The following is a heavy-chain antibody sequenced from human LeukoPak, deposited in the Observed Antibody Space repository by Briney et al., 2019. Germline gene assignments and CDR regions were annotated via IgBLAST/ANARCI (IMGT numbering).Heavy chain of an antibody. CDR1: GGSFSGYY. D-gene: IGHD3-10*01. V-gene: IGHV4-34*01. Sequence: PSETLSLTCAVSGGSFSGYYWSWLRQTPGKGLEWIGEINHRGNTIYNPSLKSRVSMSVDTSKNQFSLKLSSVTAADTAVYYCALGITMVRGYYGMDVWGQGTTVTVSS. J-gene: IGHJ6*02. CDR3: ALGITMVRGYYGMDV. CDR2: INHRGNT.